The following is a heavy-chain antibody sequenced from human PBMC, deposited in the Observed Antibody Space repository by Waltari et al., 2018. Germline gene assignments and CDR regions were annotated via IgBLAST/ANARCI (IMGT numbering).Heavy chain of an antibody. D-gene: IGHD3-9*01. V-gene: IGHV2-5*01. Sequence: QITLKESGPTLVKPTQTLTLTCTFSGFSLSTSGVGVGWIRQPPGKALEGLAIIYWNDDKRYSPSLKSRRTITKDTSKNQLVLTMTNMDPVDTATYYCARTFLYEDYDMLTGYYTLDYWGQETLVTVSS. CDR3: ARTFLYEDYDMLTGYYTLDY. CDR1: GFSLSTSGVG. J-gene: IGHJ4*02. CDR2: IYWNDDK.